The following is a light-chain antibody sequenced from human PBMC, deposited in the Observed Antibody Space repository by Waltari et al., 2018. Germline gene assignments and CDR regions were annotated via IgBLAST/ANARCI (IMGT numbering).Light chain of an antibody. Sequence: SSELTQDPAVSVALGQTVRITCQGDSLRSFYASWYQQRPGQAPLLAHYGENNRPPGIPERFSGSSPGNTASLIITGAQAEDEADYYCNSRESSDNHLVFGGGTKLTVL. J-gene: IGLJ2*01. CDR1: SLRSFY. CDR2: GEN. V-gene: IGLV3-19*01. CDR3: NSRESSDNHLV.